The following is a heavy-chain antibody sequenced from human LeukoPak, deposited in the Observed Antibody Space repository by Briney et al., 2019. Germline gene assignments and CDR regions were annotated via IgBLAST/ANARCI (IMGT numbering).Heavy chain of an antibody. CDR3: ARGLPSYGDYVDYYFYMDV. Sequence: SETLSLTCTVSGDSISGFYWSWIRQPAGKGLQWIGRISTSGRTNYNPSLKSRGTMSVVRSTNEFSLTVRSVTAADSALYYCARGLPSYGDYVDYYFYMDVWGKGTTVTVSS. J-gene: IGHJ6*03. CDR1: GDSISGFY. V-gene: IGHV4-4*07. D-gene: IGHD4-17*01. CDR2: ISTSGRT.